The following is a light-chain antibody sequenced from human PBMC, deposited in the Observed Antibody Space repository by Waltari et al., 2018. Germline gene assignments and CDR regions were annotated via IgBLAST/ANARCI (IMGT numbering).Light chain of an antibody. V-gene: IGLV2-11*01. CDR1: SSDIGGYDR. CDR3: GSYAGSNTGL. CDR2: EVS. Sequence: QAALTQPPSMSGSPGQSVTISCTGTSSDIGGYDRVSWYQQHPGKAPKLMIHEVSQRPSGVSGRFSGSRSGNTASLTSSGLQAEDEADYYCGSYAGSNTGLFGGGTRLTVL. J-gene: IGLJ2*01.